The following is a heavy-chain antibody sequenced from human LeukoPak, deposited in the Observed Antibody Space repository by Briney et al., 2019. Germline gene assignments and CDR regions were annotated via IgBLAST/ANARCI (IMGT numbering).Heavy chain of an antibody. CDR1: GFTLSSYW. D-gene: IGHD3-22*01. V-gene: IGHV3-74*01. J-gene: IGHJ1*01. CDR3: ARAPSEIGGYYPEYFRH. Sequence: GGSLRLSCAASGFTLSSYWMPGVAQAPGKGLVWFSRIKSDGSTNYAESMKAPFTISREHDKNTLSLQMNSLSAEDTGVYYCARAPSEIGGYYPEYFRHWGQGTLVTVSS. CDR2: IKSDGST.